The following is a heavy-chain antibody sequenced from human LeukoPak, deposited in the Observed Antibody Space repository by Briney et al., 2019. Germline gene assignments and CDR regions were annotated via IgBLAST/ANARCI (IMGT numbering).Heavy chain of an antibody. CDR3: AKSPTPYSGSSDFDY. Sequence: GGSLRLSCAASGFTFSSYAMSWVRQAPGKGLEWVSAISGSGGSTYYADSVKGRFTISRDNSKNTLYLQMNSLRAEDTAVYYCAKSPTPYSGSSDFDYWGQGTLVIVSS. J-gene: IGHJ4*02. D-gene: IGHD1-26*01. CDR2: ISGSGGST. CDR1: GFTFSSYA. V-gene: IGHV3-23*01.